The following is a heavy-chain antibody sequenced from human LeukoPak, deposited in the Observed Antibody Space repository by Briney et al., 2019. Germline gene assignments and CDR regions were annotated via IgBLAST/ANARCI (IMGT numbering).Heavy chain of an antibody. CDR2: ISYDGSNE. CDR3: AKSHHVTAIDY. CDR1: GFTFSSYV. Sequence: PGGSLRLSCAASGFTFSSYVMHWVRQAPGKGLEWVAIISYDGSNEYYADSVKGRFTISRDNSKNTLYLQMNSLRADDTAVYYCAKSHHVTAIDYWGQGTLVTVSS. D-gene: IGHD2-21*02. V-gene: IGHV3-30*04. J-gene: IGHJ4*02.